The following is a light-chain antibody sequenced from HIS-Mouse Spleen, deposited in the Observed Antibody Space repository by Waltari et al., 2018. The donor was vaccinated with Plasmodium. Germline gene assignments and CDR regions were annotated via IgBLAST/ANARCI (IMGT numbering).Light chain of an antibody. CDR2: DVS. J-gene: IGLJ1*01. Sequence: HSALTQPRSVSGSPGQSVTFPCTGTSRDFGGYTYASWYQQQPGKAPKLMIYDVSKRPSGVPDRFSGSKSGNTASLTISGLQAEDEADYYCCSYAGSYTYVFGTGTKVTVL. V-gene: IGLV2-11*01. CDR3: CSYAGSYTYV. CDR1: SRDFGGYTY.